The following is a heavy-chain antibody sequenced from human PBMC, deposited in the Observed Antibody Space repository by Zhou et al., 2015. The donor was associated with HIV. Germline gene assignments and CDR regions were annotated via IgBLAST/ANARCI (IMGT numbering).Heavy chain of an antibody. D-gene: IGHD3-3*01. J-gene: IGHJ4*02. Sequence: QVQLVESGGGVVQPGRSLRLSCAASGFTFSSYGMHWVRQAPGKGLEWVAVISYDGSNKYYADSVKGRFTISRDNSKNTLYLQMNSLRAEDTAVYYCAKDLGLLRFWGWAFDYWGQGTLVTVSS. CDR1: GFTFSSYG. V-gene: IGHV3-30*18. CDR3: AKDLGLLRFWGWAFDY. CDR2: ISYDGSNK.